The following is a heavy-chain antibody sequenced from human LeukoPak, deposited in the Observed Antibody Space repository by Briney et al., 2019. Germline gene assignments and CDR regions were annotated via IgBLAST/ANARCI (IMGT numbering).Heavy chain of an antibody. CDR2: IYTSGST. CDR1: GGSISSYY. J-gene: IGHJ6*03. Sequence: PSETLSLTCTVSGGSISSYYWSWFRQPAGKGLEWIGRIYTSGSTNYNPSLKSRVTMSVDTSKNQFSLKLSSVTAADTAVYYCARGSGTTSDYYYMDVWGIGTTVTVSS. D-gene: IGHD1-7*01. V-gene: IGHV4-4*07. CDR3: ARGSGTTSDYYYMDV.